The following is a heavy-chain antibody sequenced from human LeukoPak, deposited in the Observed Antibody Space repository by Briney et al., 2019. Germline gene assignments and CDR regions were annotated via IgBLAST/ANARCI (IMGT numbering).Heavy chain of an antibody. CDR2: INPNSGGT. J-gene: IGHJ4*02. D-gene: IGHD4-11*01. Sequence: ASVKVSCKASGYTFTGYYMHWVRQAPGQGLEWMGWINPNSGGTNYAQKFQGRVTMTRDTSISTAYMELSRLRSDDTAVYYRASSTTTVTTWGYWGQGTLVTVSS. CDR3: ASSTTTVTTWGY. V-gene: IGHV1-2*02. CDR1: GYTFTGYY.